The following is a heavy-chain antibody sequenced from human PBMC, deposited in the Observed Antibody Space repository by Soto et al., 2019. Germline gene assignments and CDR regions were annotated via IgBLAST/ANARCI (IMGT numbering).Heavy chain of an antibody. CDR2: MTPDSGHA. D-gene: IGHD2-15*01. J-gene: IGHJ4*02. CDR1: GYTFTNSD. V-gene: IGHV1-8*01. Sequence: QVQLVQSGAEVKKPGASVKVSCKASGYTFTNSDINWVRQAPGQGLEWMGWMTPDSGHAAYAQKFQGRVPLTTSTSTSTVYMEMRSLGSEDTAVYYCARRPHCSGGICYYGLDNWGQGTLVTVSS. CDR3: ARRPHCSGGICYYGLDN.